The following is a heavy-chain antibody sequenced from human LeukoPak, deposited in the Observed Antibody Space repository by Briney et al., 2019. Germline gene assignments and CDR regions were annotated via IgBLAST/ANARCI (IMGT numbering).Heavy chain of an antibody. Sequence: GGSLRLSCAASGFTFSDYYMSWIRQAPGKGLEWVSYISSSGSTIYYADSVKGRFTISRDNAKNSLYLQMNSLRAEDTAVYYCARSNVLRYFDWLPHFDYWGQGTLVTVSS. CDR3: ARSNVLRYFDWLPHFDY. CDR2: ISSSGSTI. CDR1: GFTFSDYY. V-gene: IGHV3-11*01. D-gene: IGHD3-9*01. J-gene: IGHJ4*02.